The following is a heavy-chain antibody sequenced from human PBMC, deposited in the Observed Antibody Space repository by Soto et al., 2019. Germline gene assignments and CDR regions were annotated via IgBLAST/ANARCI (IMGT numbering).Heavy chain of an antibody. CDR3: ARGGAGRTGV. CDR1: GXSFSTYN. V-gene: IGHV3-21*01. J-gene: IGHJ6*02. D-gene: IGHD3-16*01. CDR2: ISGSGAYI. Sequence: LRLCFAASGXSFSTYNMMWVRQAPGKGLEWVSCISGSGAYIYYADSVQGRFTMSRDNAKNSLYLQMNSLRGDDTAVYYCARGGAGRTGVWGQGTTVTVSS.